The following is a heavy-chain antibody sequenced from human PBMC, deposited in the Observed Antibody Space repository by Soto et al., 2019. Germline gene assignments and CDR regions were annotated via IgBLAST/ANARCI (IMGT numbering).Heavy chain of an antibody. V-gene: IGHV1-69*02. Sequence: QVQLVQSGAEVKKPGSSVKVSCKASGGTFSSYTISWVRQAPGQGLEWMGRIIPILGIANYAQKSQGRVTITADKSTRTAYMELSSLRSEDTAVYYCARSLRFGEEATLGWFDPWGQGTLVTFSS. D-gene: IGHD3-10*01. CDR2: IIPILGIA. CDR3: ARSLRFGEEATLGWFDP. J-gene: IGHJ5*02. CDR1: GGTFSSYT.